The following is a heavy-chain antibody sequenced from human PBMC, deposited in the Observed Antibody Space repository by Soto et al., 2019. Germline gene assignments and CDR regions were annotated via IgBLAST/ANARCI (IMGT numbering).Heavy chain of an antibody. D-gene: IGHD3-16*01. J-gene: IGHJ6*02. CDR1: GFTFRSYW. CDR3: ARDETQTFRSYVYYYGVDV. CDR2: INTDGSST. Sequence: EVQLVESGGGLVQPGGSLRLSCAVSGFTFRSYWMHWVRQAPGRGLAWVSRINTDGSSTSYADSGEGRFTISRDNAKNTLYLQMNSLRVEDTAVYYCARDETQTFRSYVYYYGVDVWGQGTTVTVSS. V-gene: IGHV3-74*01.